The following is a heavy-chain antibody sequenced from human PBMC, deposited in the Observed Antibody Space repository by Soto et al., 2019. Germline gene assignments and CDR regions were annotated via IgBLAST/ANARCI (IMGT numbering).Heavy chain of an antibody. CDR2: INEDGTKR. CDR1: GFSLTRYW. D-gene: IGHD2-15*01. J-gene: IGHJ4*02. Sequence: GGSLKLSCIASGFSLTRYWMSWVRQTPGKGLEWVAKINEDGTKRDYMESVEGRFTISRDNAKNSLSLQMNSLRADDTAVYYCTRWDGRCSGGSCFFDSWGQGTLVTVSS. CDR3: TRWDGRCSGGSCFFDS. V-gene: IGHV3-7*01.